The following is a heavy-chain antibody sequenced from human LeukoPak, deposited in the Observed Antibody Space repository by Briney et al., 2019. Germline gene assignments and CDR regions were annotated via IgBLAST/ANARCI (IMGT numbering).Heavy chain of an antibody. Sequence: GGSLRLSCAASGFTFSSYGMHWVRQAPGKGLEWVSAISGRGDNTYYADSVRGRFTISRDNSKNTLYLQMNSLRAEDTAVYYCAKILGSWYGYYYYHMDVWGKGTTVTVSS. CDR3: AKILGSWYGYYYYHMDV. V-gene: IGHV3-23*01. D-gene: IGHD6-13*01. CDR2: ISGRGDNT. CDR1: GFTFSSYG. J-gene: IGHJ6*03.